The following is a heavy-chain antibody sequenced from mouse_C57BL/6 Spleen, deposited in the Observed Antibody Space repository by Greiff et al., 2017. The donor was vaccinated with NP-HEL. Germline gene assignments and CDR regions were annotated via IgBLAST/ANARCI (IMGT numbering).Heavy chain of an antibody. J-gene: IGHJ2*01. Sequence: EVQGVESGGGLVKPGGSLKLSCAASGFTFSSYAMSWVRQTPEKRLEWVATISDGGSYTYYPDNVKGRFTISRDNAKNNLYLQMSHLKSEDTAMYYCARDLYYYGSSFDYFDYWGQGTTLTVSS. CDR1: GFTFSSYA. D-gene: IGHD1-1*01. CDR3: ARDLYYYGSSFDYFDY. V-gene: IGHV5-4*01. CDR2: ISDGGSYT.